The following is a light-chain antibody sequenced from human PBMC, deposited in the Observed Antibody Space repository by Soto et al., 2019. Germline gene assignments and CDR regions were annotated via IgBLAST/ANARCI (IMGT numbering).Light chain of an antibody. CDR1: QYINTR. V-gene: IGKV3-11*01. CDR3: HQRQSWPRT. CDR2: QTS. J-gene: IGKJ1*01. Sequence: EVWFTLAPSALSSFAVDXXTLXFGASQYINTRLAWYQHRPGQAPRLLIYQTSIRAAGIPARFSASGSGTDFTLTISDVQPEDFALYYCHQRQSWPRTFGQGTKVDI.